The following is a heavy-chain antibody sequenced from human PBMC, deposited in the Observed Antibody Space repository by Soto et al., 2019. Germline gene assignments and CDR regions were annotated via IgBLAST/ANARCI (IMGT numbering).Heavy chain of an antibody. D-gene: IGHD3-3*01. CDR2: INPNSGDT. CDR1: GYTFTGYY. V-gene: IGHV1-2*02. CDR3: ARERFLEWLASDY. Sequence: ASVKVSCKASGYTFTGYYIHWVRQAPGQGLEWMGWINPNSGDTNYAQKFQGRVNLTRDTSITTAYMELRSLRSDDTAVYYCARERFLEWLASDYWGQGTLVTVSS. J-gene: IGHJ4*02.